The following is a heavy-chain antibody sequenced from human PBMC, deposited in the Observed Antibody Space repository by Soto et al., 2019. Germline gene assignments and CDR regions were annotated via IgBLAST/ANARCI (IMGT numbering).Heavy chain of an antibody. CDR2: ISGSGGTT. J-gene: IGHJ6*02. CDR3: AKDSWAIFGVPAGEYYAMDV. D-gene: IGHD3-3*01. Sequence: GGSLRLSCGASGFTFEIYAMSWVRQAPGKGLEWVSAISGSGGTTYYSDSVKGRFTISRDNSKNTVYLQMNDLRVEDAAEYFCAKDSWAIFGVPAGEYYAMDVWGQGTTVTVSS. V-gene: IGHV3-23*01. CDR1: GFTFEIYA.